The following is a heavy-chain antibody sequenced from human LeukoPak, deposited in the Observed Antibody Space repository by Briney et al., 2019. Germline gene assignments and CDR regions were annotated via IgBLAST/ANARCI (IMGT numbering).Heavy chain of an antibody. V-gene: IGHV3-11*04. J-gene: IGHJ5*02. CDR3: ARVLCSSTSCYSSPWFDP. CDR1: GFSFSDYY. CDR2: ISSSYSSI. D-gene: IGHD2-2*01. Sequence: GGSLRLSCAASGFSFSDYYMSWIRQAPGKGLEWVSYISSSYSSIYYADSVKGRFTISRDNAKNSMYLQMNSLRAEDTAVYYCARVLCSSTSCYSSPWFDPWGQGTLVTVSS.